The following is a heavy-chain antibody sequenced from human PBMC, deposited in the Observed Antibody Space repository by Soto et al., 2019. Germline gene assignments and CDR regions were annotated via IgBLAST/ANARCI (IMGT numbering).Heavy chain of an antibody. V-gene: IGHV1-69*06. D-gene: IGHD3-3*02. CDR2: ITPIFGTS. CDR1: GDSLSRYG. CDR3: ASPASFYSYALVV. J-gene: IGHJ6*02. Sequence: ASVKVSCKASGDSLSRYGISWVRQAPGQGLEGMGGITPIFGTSNYAQKFQGRVTITADKSTTTAYMELSSLRSDDTAIYYCASPASFYSYALVVWGQGTTVTVSS.